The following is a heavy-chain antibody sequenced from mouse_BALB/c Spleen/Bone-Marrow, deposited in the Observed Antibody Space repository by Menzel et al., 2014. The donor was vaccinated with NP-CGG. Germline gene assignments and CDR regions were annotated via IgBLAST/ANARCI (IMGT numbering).Heavy chain of an antibody. Sequence: VQLQQSGAELARPGASVKMSCRASGYTFTTYTIHWVRQRPGQGLEWIGYINPSSGYTNYIQKFKDKATLTADKSSSTAYMQLSSLTSEDSAVYYCARRDDGYVFIDYWGQGTTLTVSS. CDR2: INPSSGYT. D-gene: IGHD2-3*01. CDR1: GYTFTTYT. V-gene: IGHV1-4*01. J-gene: IGHJ2*01. CDR3: ARRDDGYVFIDY.